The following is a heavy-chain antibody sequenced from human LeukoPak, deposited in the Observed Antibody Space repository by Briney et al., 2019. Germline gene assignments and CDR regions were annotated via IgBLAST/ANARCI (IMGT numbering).Heavy chain of an antibody. D-gene: IGHD5-24*01. CDR1: GGSISSYY. CDR2: IYYSGST. Sequence: SETLSLTCTVSGGSISSYYWGWIRQPPGKGLEWIGYIYYSGSTNYNPSLKSRVTISVDTSKNQFSLKLSSVTAADTAVYYCARAPGEWLQLGAFDIWGQGTMVTVSS. J-gene: IGHJ3*02. V-gene: IGHV4-59*01. CDR3: ARAPGEWLQLGAFDI.